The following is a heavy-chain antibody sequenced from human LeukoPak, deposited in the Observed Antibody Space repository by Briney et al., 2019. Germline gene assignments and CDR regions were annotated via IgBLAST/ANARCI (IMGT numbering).Heavy chain of an antibody. CDR2: IKQDGSEK. J-gene: IGHJ3*02. CDR1: GFPFSSYW. V-gene: IGHV3-7*01. D-gene: IGHD6-13*01. Sequence: NPGGSLRLSCAASGFPFSSYWMSWVRQAPGKGLEWVANIKQDGSEKYYVDSVKGRFTISRDNAKNSLYLQMNSLRAEDTAVYYCASFIARYAFDIWGQGTMVTVSS. CDR3: ASFIARYAFDI.